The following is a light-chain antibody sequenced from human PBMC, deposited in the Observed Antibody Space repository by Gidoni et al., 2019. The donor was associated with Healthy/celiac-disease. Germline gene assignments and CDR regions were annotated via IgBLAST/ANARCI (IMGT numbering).Light chain of an antibody. CDR1: SSDVGGYNY. CDR3: CSYAGSYPPWV. Sequence: QSALTQPRSVSGSPGPSVTISCTGTSSDVGGYNYVSWYQQHPGKAPKLMIYDVSKRPSGVPDRFSGSKSGNTASLTISGLQAEDEADYHCCSYAGSYPPWVFGGGTKLTVL. V-gene: IGLV2-11*01. J-gene: IGLJ3*02. CDR2: DVS.